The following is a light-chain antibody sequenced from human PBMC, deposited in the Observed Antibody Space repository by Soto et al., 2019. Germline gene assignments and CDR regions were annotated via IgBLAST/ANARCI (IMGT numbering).Light chain of an antibody. CDR2: GAS. J-gene: IGKJ1*01. CDR3: QQYRSWPRT. V-gene: IGKV1-6*01. Sequence: AIQMTQSPSSLSASGGERVSISCRASQGIRDNLGWYQWKPGRAPKLLLYGASRLLSGVPSRFSGSGSGTDFTLTITSLRPEDFGVYYCQQYRSWPRTFGQGTKVDIK. CDR1: QGIRDN.